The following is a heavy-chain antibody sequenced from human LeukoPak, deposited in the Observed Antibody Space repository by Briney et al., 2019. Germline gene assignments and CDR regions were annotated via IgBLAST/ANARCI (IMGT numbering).Heavy chain of an antibody. J-gene: IGHJ4*02. CDR2: ISYDGSDK. CDR1: RFTFSNYV. V-gene: IGHV3-30*03. Sequence: PGGSLRLSCAASRFTFSNYVMHWVRQAPGKGLEWVAVISYDGSDKYYADSVKGRFTISRDNSKNTLYLQMNSLRAEDTAVYYCARDLGPSYSEYDWRGIFDYWGQGTLVTFSS. D-gene: IGHD5-12*01. CDR3: ARDLGPSYSEYDWRGIFDY.